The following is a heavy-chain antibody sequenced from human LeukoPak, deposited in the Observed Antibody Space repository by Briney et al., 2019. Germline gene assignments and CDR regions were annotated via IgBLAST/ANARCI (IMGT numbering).Heavy chain of an antibody. J-gene: IGHJ6*03. CDR1: GYTFTSYG. V-gene: IGHV1-18*01. CDR3: ARDRWNPYYYYYMDV. Sequence: GASVKVSCKASGYTFTSYGISWVRQAPGQGLEWMGWIRAYNGNRNYAQKLQGRVTMTTDTSTSTAYMELRSLRSDDTAVYYCARDRWNPYYYYYMDVWGKGTTVTISS. CDR2: IRAYNGNR. D-gene: IGHD1-1*01.